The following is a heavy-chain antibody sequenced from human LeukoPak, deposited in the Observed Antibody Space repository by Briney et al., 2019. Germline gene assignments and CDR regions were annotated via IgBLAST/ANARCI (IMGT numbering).Heavy chain of an antibody. J-gene: IGHJ4*02. CDR3: ARGRNIEMTTMSGGSDY. CDR1: GYTFTDYY. D-gene: IGHD5-24*01. Sequence: GASVKVSCKASGYTFTDYYVRWVRQAPGQGLEWMGWLNPNSGDTNYAQKFQGRVSMTRDSSISTAYMDLSDLRSDDTAVYSCARGRNIEMTTMSGGSDYWGQGTLVTVSS. V-gene: IGHV1-2*02. CDR2: LNPNSGDT.